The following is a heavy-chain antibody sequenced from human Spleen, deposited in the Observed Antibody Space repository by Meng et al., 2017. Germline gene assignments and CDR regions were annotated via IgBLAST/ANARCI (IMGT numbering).Heavy chain of an antibody. V-gene: IGHV3-9*01. CDR2: ISWNSGSI. J-gene: IGHJ4*02. D-gene: IGHD3-22*01. CDR3: AKDSYGDYESSGYYDY. CDR1: GFTFDDYA. Sequence: GGSLRLSCAASGFTFDDYAMHWVRQAPGKGLEWVSGISWNSGSIGYADSVKGRFTISRDNAKNSLYLQMNSLRAEDTALYYCAKDSYGDYESSGYYDYWGQGTLVTVSS.